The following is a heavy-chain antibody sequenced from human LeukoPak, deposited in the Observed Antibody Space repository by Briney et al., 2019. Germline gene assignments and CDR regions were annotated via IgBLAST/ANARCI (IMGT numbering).Heavy chain of an antibody. J-gene: IGHJ4*02. V-gene: IGHV3-30*04. CDR1: GFTFSSYA. CDR3: VRVALYYYGSESYYFFEH. Sequence: GGSLRLSCAASGFTFSSYAMHWVRQAPGKGLEWVAVISYDGSNKYYADSGKGRFTISRDNAKNSLYLQMNTLRVEDTAIYYCVRVALYYYGSESYYFFEHWGQGTPVTASS. CDR2: ISYDGSNK. D-gene: IGHD3-10*01.